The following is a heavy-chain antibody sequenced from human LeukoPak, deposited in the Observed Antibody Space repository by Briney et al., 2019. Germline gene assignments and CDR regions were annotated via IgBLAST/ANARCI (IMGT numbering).Heavy chain of an antibody. D-gene: IGHD3-22*01. J-gene: IGHJ4*02. CDR1: GFTFSTYW. CDR2: IDHDGINT. V-gene: IGHV3-74*01. CDR3: AREIDYYDSSGPGMNDY. Sequence: GGSLRLSCAASGFTFSTYWMHWVRQAPGKGLVWVSRIDHDGINTYYADSVKGRFTISRDNAKNSLYLQMNSLRAEDTAVYYCAREIDYYDSSGPGMNDYWGQGTLVTVSS.